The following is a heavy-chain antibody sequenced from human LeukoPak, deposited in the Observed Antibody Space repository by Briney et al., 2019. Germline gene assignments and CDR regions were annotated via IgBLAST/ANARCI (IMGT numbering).Heavy chain of an antibody. Sequence: GASVKVSCKASGYTFTSYDINWVRQATGQGLEWMGWMNPNSGNTGYAQKFQGRVTITRDTSISTAYMELSGLRSEDTAAYFCARDCSRTSCYTRFDYWGQGTLVTVSS. CDR3: ARDCSRTSCYTRFDY. V-gene: IGHV1-8*01. J-gene: IGHJ4*02. CDR1: GYTFTSYD. CDR2: MNPNSGNT. D-gene: IGHD2-2*02.